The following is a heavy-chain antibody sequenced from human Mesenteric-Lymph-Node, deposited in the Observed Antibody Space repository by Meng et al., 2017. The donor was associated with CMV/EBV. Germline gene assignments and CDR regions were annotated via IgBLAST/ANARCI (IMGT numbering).Heavy chain of an antibody. J-gene: IGHJ4*02. CDR1: GFTFNSHE. Sequence: GESLKISCAASGFTFNSHEMNWVRQAPGKGLEWVSYISSSGDGGTIYYADSVKGRFTISRDNAKNSLFLQMNSLRVEDTAVYYCARAQTYYDFWSGRPQYYFDYWGQGTLVTVSS. CDR3: ARAQTYYDFWSGRPQYYFDY. D-gene: IGHD3-3*01. CDR2: ISSSGDGGTI. V-gene: IGHV3-48*03.